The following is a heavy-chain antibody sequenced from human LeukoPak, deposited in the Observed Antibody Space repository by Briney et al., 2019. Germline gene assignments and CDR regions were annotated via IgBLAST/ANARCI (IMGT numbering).Heavy chain of an antibody. V-gene: IGHV4-4*07. CDR1: GGSISSYY. Sequence: NPSETLSLTCTVSGGSISSYYWSWIRQPAGKGLEWIGRIYTSGSTNYNPSLKSRVTMSVDTSKNQFSLKLSSVTAADTAVYYCARSYYGSSGYYYGWYFDLWGRGTLVTVSS. CDR3: ARSYYGSSGYYYGWYFDL. D-gene: IGHD3-22*01. J-gene: IGHJ2*01. CDR2: IYTSGST.